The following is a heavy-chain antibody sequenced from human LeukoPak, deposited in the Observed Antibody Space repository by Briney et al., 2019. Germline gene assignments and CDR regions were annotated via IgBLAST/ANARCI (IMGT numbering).Heavy chain of an antibody. CDR3: ARGSVTGGWYLNLGY. CDR2: IYPNSGDT. CDR1: GYTFSGYY. D-gene: IGHD6-19*01. J-gene: IGHJ4*02. Sequence: GPVKVSCKASGYTFSGYYMHWVRQAPGQGLEWMGWIYPNSGDTNYAQNFQGRVTMTRDTSISTVYMELTRLTSDDTAVYYCARGSVTGGWYLNLGYWGQGTLVTVSS. V-gene: IGHV1-2*02.